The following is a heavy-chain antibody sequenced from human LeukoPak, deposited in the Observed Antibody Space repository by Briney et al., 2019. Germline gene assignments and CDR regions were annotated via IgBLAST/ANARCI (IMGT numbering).Heavy chain of an antibody. D-gene: IGHD1-26*01. J-gene: IGHJ3*01. Sequence: SETLSLTCTVSGDSMKSHYWTWLRQSPGKGLQSAGYIQHTGSGYLNPSRWRRVSLSLVPSRRQFYLKLSSVTAAHSAIYYCSRHGSYTYWVTYDVRGQGTMGTVSS. CDR1: GDSMKSHY. CDR3: SRHGSYTYWVTYDV. CDR2: IQHTGSG. V-gene: IGHV4-59*08.